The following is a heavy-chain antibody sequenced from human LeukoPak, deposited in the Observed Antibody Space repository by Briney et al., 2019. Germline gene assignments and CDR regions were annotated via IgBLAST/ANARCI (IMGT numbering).Heavy chain of an antibody. CDR2: IYSGDSI. CDR3: ARGTVWRLGSYGLDV. Sequence: GGSLRLSCVASGFTVSSKYMSWVRQAPGKGLEWVSVIYSGDSIYYGESVKGRFTISRDNYKNTVYLQMNALRAEDSAVYYCARGTVWRLGSYGLDVWGQGTTVTVSS. CDR1: GFTVSSKY. V-gene: IGHV3-53*01. J-gene: IGHJ6*02. D-gene: IGHD3-16*01.